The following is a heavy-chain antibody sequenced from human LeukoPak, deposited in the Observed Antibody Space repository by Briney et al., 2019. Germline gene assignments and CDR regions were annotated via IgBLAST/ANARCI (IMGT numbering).Heavy chain of an antibody. CDR2: INPNSGDT. CDR1: GYAFTGYH. J-gene: IGHJ4*02. Sequence: ASVKVSCKASGYAFTGYHIHWVRQAPGQGLEWMAWINPNSGDTSYAQKFQGRVTATRDTSLSTVYMELSSLRSDDTAMYYCARVETTEGRSWYREFDYWGQGTLVTVSS. D-gene: IGHD6-13*01. V-gene: IGHV1-2*02. CDR3: ARVETTEGRSWYREFDY.